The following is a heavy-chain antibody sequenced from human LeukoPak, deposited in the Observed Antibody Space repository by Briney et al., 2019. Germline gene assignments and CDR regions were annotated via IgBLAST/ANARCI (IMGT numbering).Heavy chain of an antibody. J-gene: IGHJ1*01. D-gene: IGHD3-22*01. CDR3: AKTDNKYDSRLLFN. CDR2: INPHSGGT. CDR1: GYIFTDYY. Sequence: GASVTVSCKASGYIFTDYYIHWVRQAPGQGLEWMGWINPHSGGTNYARLFHGRVSMTRDTSITTAYMELSRLRSDDTAMYYCAKTDNKYDSRLLFNWGQGTQIIVSS. V-gene: IGHV1-2*02.